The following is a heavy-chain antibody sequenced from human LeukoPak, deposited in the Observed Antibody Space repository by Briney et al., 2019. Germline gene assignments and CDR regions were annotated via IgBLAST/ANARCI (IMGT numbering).Heavy chain of an antibody. D-gene: IGHD3-3*01. CDR2: IIPIFGTA. J-gene: IGHJ4*02. CDR1: GGTFSSYA. CDR3: AADPTIFGVVITTSDY. Sequence: SVKVSCKASGGTFSSYAISWVRQAPGQGLEWMGGIIPIFGTANYAQKFQGRVTITADESTSTAYMELSSLRSEDTAVYYCAADPTIFGVVITTSDYWGQGTLVTVSS. V-gene: IGHV1-69*13.